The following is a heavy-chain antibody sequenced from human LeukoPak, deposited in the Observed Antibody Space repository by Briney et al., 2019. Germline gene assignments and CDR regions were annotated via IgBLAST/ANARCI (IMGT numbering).Heavy chain of an antibody. CDR2: IYTSGST. CDR3: ASQRFLEWLVDY. D-gene: IGHD3-3*01. V-gene: IGHV4-61*02. J-gene: IGHJ4*02. Sequence: SETLSLTCTVSGGSISSGSYYWSWIRQPAGKGLEWIGRIYTSGSTNYNSSLKSRVTISVDTSKNQFSLKLSSVTAADTAVYYCASQRFLEWLVDYWGQGTLVTVSS. CDR1: GGSISSGSYY.